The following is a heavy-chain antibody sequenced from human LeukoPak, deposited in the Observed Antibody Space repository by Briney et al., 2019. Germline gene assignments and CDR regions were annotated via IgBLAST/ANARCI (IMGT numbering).Heavy chain of an antibody. D-gene: IGHD3-10*01. CDR3: ARGHTYYYGSGSSYYFDY. Sequence: GGSLRLSCAASGFTFSSYEMNWVRQAPGKGLEWVSYISSSGSTIYYADSVKGRFTISRDNAKNSLYLQMNSLRGEDTAVYYCARGHTYYYGSGSSYYFDYWGQGTLVTVSS. J-gene: IGHJ4*02. CDR2: ISSSGSTI. CDR1: GFTFSSYE. V-gene: IGHV3-48*03.